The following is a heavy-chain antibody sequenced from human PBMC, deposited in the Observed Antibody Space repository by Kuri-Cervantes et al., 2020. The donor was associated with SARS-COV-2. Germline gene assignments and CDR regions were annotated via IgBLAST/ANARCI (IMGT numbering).Heavy chain of an antibody. CDR3: ARAYSNYVFGYYYYGMDV. D-gene: IGHD4-11*01. CDR1: GDSVSSNSAA. Sequence: SQTLSLTCAISGDSVSSNSAAWNWIRQSPSRGLEWLGRTYYRSKWYNDYAVSVKSRITINPDTSKNQFSLQLNSVTPADTAVYYCARAYSNYVFGYYYYGMDVWAQGTTVTFSS. J-gene: IGHJ6*02. CDR2: TYYRSKWYN. V-gene: IGHV6-1*01.